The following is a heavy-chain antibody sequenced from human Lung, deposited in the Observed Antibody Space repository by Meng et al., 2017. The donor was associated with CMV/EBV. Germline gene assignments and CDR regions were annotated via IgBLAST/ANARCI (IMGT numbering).Heavy chain of an antibody. Sequence: SETLSLXXTVSGGSISSGGEYWGWIRQPPGKGLEWIGTVHYSGSTNYNPSLKSRLTISVDTSKSQFSLNLNSVTAADTAVYYCAHRIRRSFEIWGQGTMVTVSS. J-gene: IGHJ3*02. V-gene: IGHV4-39*01. CDR3: AHRIRRSFEI. CDR1: GGSISSGGEY. D-gene: IGHD2-15*01. CDR2: VHYSGST.